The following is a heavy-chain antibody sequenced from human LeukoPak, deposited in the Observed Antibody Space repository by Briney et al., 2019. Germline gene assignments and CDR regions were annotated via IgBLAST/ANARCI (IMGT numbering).Heavy chain of an antibody. CDR3: AKGRRDGYNYPFFDS. J-gene: IGHJ4*02. CDR2: IIGNSVST. V-gene: IGHV3-23*01. D-gene: IGHD5-24*01. Sequence: PGGSLRLSCAASGFTFRNSAMSWVRQAPGKGLEWVSNIIGNSVSTYYADFVKGRFTISRDNSNNTLFLQMNSLSADDTAIYFCAKGRRDGYNYPFFDSWGQGAWAVVSS. CDR1: GFTFRNSA.